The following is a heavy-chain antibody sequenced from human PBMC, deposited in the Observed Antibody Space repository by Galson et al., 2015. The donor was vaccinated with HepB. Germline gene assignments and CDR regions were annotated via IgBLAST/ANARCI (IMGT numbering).Heavy chain of an antibody. J-gene: IGHJ4*02. CDR3: AKDIESHCSSTSCYTAFDY. CDR1: GFTFDDYA. CDR2: ISWNSGSI. V-gene: IGHV3-9*01. Sequence: LRLSYAASGFTFDDYAMHWVRQAPGKGLEWVSGISWNSGSIGYADSVKGRFTISRDNAKNSLYLQMNSLRAEDTALYYCAKDIESHCSSTSCYTAFDYWGQGTLVTVSS. D-gene: IGHD2-2*02.